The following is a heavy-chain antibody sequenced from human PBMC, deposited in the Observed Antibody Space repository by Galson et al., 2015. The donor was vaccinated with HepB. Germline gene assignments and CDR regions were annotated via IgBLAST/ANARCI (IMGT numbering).Heavy chain of an antibody. J-gene: IGHJ3*01. CDR1: GGSISSGGYS. Sequence: TLSLTCGVSGGSISSGGYSWTWIRQPPGKALQWIGHIYESGLTHYNPSLESRVTISGDRSNNYFSLNLTAVTATDTAIYYCARAALRDFWTGYIDVETIDVFDVWSPGTMVTVSS. V-gene: IGHV4-30-2*01. CDR3: ARAALRDFWTGYIDVETIDVFDV. CDR2: IYESGLT. D-gene: IGHD3/OR15-3a*01.